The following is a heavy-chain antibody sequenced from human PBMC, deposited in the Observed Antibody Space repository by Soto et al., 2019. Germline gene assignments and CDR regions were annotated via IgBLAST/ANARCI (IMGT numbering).Heavy chain of an antibody. CDR3: ATGTDFGWLDTHNHALDL. J-gene: IGHJ3*01. CDR1: GFTPSRLS. D-gene: IGHD3-9*01. Sequence: EVQLVQSGGALVQPGGSLRLSCAASGFTPSRLSMNWVRQAPGKGLEWISYINSAGSIIYYADSVKGRFTISRDNAKNSLYLQMNSLRAEDTAVYYCATGTDFGWLDTHNHALDLWGQGTMVTVSS. V-gene: IGHV3-48*01. CDR2: INSAGSII.